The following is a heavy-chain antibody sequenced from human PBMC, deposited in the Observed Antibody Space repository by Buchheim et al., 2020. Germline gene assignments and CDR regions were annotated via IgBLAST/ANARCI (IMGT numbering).Heavy chain of an antibody. CDR1: GFIFSSYA. CDR3: ARERHSSSSPDY. J-gene: IGHJ4*02. Sequence: VQLVESGGGVVQPGRSLRLSCEASGFIFSSYAMHWVRQAPGKGLEWVSYISSSSSTIYYADSVKGRFTISRDNTKNSLYLQMNSLRDEDTAVYYCARERHSSSSPDYWGQGTL. V-gene: IGHV3-48*02. CDR2: ISSSSSTI. D-gene: IGHD6-6*01.